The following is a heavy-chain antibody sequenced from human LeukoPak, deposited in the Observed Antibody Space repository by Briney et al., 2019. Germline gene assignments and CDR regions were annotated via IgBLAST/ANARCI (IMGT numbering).Heavy chain of an antibody. CDR2: INPNSGGT. Sequence: ASVKVSCKASGYTFTGYYMHWVRQAPGQGLEWMGWINPNSGGTTYAQKFQGRVTMTRDTSISTAYMELSRLRSDDTAVYYCARVTIFGVVTSKHFDYWGQGTLVTVSS. J-gene: IGHJ4*02. V-gene: IGHV1-2*02. CDR1: GYTFTGYY. CDR3: ARVTIFGVVTSKHFDY. D-gene: IGHD3-3*01.